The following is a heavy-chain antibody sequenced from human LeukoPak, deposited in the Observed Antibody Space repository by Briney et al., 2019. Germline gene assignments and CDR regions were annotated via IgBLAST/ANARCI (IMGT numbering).Heavy chain of an antibody. J-gene: IGHJ4*02. Sequence: KGRFTVSRDNGKNSLYLQMNDLRAEDTAVYYCAREGYYDYVWGSYRYIDYWGQGTLVTVSS. D-gene: IGHD3-16*02. V-gene: IGHV3-11*06. CDR3: AREGYYDYVWGSYRYIDY.